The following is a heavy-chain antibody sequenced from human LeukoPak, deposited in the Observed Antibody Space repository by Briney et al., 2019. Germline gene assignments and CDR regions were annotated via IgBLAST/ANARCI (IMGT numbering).Heavy chain of an antibody. Sequence: GGSLRLSCAASGFTFSSYEMHWVRQAPGKGLEWVSYISSSGSTIYYADSVKVRFTISRDNAKNSLYLQMNSLRAEDTAVYYCAELGITMIGGVWGKGTTVTISS. CDR1: GFTFSSYE. V-gene: IGHV3-48*03. CDR2: ISSSGSTI. J-gene: IGHJ6*04. D-gene: IGHD3-10*02. CDR3: AELGITMIGGV.